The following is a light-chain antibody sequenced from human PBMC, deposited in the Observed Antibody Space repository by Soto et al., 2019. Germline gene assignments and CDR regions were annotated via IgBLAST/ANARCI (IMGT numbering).Light chain of an antibody. CDR3: QQYNSYSRA. J-gene: IGKJ1*01. CDR2: KAS. Sequence: TQSPGTLSLSPGERATLSCRASQSISSWLAWYQQKPGKAPKLLIYKASSLESGVPSRFSGSGSGTEFTLTISSLQPDDFATYYCQQYNSYSRAFGQGTKVEIK. CDR1: QSISSW. V-gene: IGKV1-5*03.